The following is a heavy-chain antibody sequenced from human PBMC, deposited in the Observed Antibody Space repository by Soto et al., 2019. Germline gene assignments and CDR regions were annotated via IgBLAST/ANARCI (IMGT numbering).Heavy chain of an antibody. D-gene: IGHD4-17*01. CDR3: ARQMYGDYGGFDY. CDR2: IYYSGST. V-gene: IGHV4-39*01. CDR1: GGSISSSSYY. Sequence: SETLSLTCTVSGGSISSSSYYWGWIRQPPGKGLEWIGSIYYSGSTYYNPSLKSRVTISVDTSKNQFSLKLSSVTAADTAVYYCARQMYGDYGGFDYWGQGTLVTVSS. J-gene: IGHJ4*02.